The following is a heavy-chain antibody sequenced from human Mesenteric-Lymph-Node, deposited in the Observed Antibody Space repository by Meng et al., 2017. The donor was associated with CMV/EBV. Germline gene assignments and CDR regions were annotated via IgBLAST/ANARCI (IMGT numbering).Heavy chain of an antibody. CDR1: GGSISSYY. Sequence: ESLKISCTVSGGSISSYYWSWIRQPPGKGLEWIRYIYYSGSTNYNPSLKSRVTISVDTSKNQFSLKLSSVTAADTAVYYCARYCSSTSCYLSAFDIWGQGTMVTVSS. CDR3: ARYCSSTSCYLSAFDI. D-gene: IGHD2-2*01. V-gene: IGHV4-59*01. CDR2: IYYSGST. J-gene: IGHJ3*02.